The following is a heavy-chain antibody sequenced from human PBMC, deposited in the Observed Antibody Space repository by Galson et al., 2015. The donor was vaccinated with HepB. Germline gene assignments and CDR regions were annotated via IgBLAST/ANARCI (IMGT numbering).Heavy chain of an antibody. CDR3: ARDNSGWHDTPNYFAMDV. V-gene: IGHV3-66*01. Sequence: SLRLSCAASGLSVSVTYMAWVRQAPGKGLEWGAIIFSGGATFHAESVKDRFTIPRANSKNTVYLQMTSLRAGDTAVYGCARDNSGWHDTPNYFAMDVWGQGATVTASS. J-gene: IGHJ6*02. CDR1: GLSVSVTY. D-gene: IGHD6-19*01. CDR2: IFSGGAT.